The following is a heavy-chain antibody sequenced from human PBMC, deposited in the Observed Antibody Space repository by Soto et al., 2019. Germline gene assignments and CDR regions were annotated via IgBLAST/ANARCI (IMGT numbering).Heavy chain of an antibody. J-gene: IGHJ6*02. CDR1: GYTFTGYY. D-gene: IGHD2-15*01. CDR2: INPNSGGT. Sequence: GASVKVSCKASGYTFTGYYMHRVRQAPGQGLEWMGWINPNSGGTSYAQKFQGRVTMTRDTSISTAYMELSRLRSDDTAVYYCARDLVVVAATLYYYGMDVWGQGTTVTVSS. V-gene: IGHV1-2*02. CDR3: ARDLVVVAATLYYYGMDV.